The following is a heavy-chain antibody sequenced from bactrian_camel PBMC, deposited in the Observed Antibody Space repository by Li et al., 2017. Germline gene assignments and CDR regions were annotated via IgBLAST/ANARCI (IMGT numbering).Heavy chain of an antibody. V-gene: IGHV3S57*01. D-gene: IGHD7*01. CDR3: AARPYCSGGYGYLLLRTSYNY. CDR1: GNTYSTNC. Sequence: HVQLVESGGGEVEAGRSLRLSCKASGNTYSTNCLGWFRQAEGYEREGVAAVHTDGTTWYADSVKGRFTISIDRAKNSLYLQMNSLKPEDTAMYYCAARPYCSGGYGYLLLRTSYNYWGQGTQVTVS. CDR2: VHTDGTT. J-gene: IGHJ4*01.